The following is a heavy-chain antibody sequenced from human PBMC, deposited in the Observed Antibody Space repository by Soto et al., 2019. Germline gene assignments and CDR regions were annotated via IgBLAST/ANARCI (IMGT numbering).Heavy chain of an antibody. CDR1: GGSISSYY. Sequence: SETLSLTCTVSGGSISSYYWSWIRQPPGKGLEWIGYIYYSGSTNYNPSLKSRVTMSVDTSKNQFSLKLSSVTAADTAVYYCARGTLGEYQLLPFFDIWGQGTMVTVSS. J-gene: IGHJ3*02. CDR3: ARGTLGEYQLLPFFDI. D-gene: IGHD2-2*01. V-gene: IGHV4-59*01. CDR2: IYYSGST.